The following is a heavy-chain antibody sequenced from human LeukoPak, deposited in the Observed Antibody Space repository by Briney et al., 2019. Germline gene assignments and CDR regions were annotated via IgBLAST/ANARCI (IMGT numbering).Heavy chain of an antibody. Sequence: SSETLSLTCAVSGYSISRGYHWDWIRQPPGKGLEWIGSIHHSGSTYYNPSLKSRVTISVDTSKNQFSLKLSSATAADTAVYYCARINWNPDYWGQGTLVTVSS. CDR2: IHHSGST. CDR3: ARINWNPDY. D-gene: IGHD1-1*01. J-gene: IGHJ4*02. CDR1: GYSISRGYH. V-gene: IGHV4-38-2*01.